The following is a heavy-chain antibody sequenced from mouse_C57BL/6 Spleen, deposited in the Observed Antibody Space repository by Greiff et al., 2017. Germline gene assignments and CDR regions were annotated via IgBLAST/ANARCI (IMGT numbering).Heavy chain of an antibody. CDR3: ARGAEDYAMDY. CDR2: IYPRSGNT. J-gene: IGHJ4*01. V-gene: IGHV1-81*01. Sequence: VQLQQSGAELVRPGASVKLSCKASGYTFTSYGISWVKQRTGQGLEWIGEIYPRSGNTYYNEKFKGKATLTADKSSSTAYMELRSLTSEDSAVYFCARGAEDYAMDYWGQGTSVTVSS. CDR1: GYTFTSYG.